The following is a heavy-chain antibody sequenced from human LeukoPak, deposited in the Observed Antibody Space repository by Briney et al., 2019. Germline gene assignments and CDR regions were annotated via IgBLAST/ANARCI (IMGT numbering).Heavy chain of an antibody. D-gene: IGHD3-9*01. CDR2: INHSGST. V-gene: IGHV4-34*01. J-gene: IGHJ4*02. Sequence: SETLSLTCAVYGGSFSGYYWSWIRQPPGRGLEWIGEINHSGSTNYNPSLKSRVTISVDTSKNQFSLKLSSVTAADTAVYYCARVTGYMIEDYFDYWGQGILVTVSS. CDR1: GGSFSGYY. CDR3: ARVTGYMIEDYFDY.